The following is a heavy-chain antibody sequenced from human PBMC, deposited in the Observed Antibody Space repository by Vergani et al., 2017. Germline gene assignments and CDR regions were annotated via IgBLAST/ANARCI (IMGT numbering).Heavy chain of an antibody. CDR1: GGSISSSSYY. Sequence: QLQLQESGPGLVKPSETLSLTCTVSGGSISSSSYYWGWIRQPPGKGLEWIGEINHSGSTNYNPSLKSRVTISVDTSKNQFSLKLSSVTAADTAVYYCARAPQGVWWLPRIFDYWGQGTLVTVSS. V-gene: IGHV4-39*07. CDR2: INHSGST. CDR3: ARAPQGVWWLPRIFDY. J-gene: IGHJ4*02. D-gene: IGHD5-12*01.